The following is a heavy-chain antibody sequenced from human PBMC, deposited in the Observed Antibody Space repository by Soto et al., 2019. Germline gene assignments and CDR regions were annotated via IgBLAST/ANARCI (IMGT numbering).Heavy chain of an antibody. CDR1: GFTFSSYG. Sequence: GGSLRLSCAASGFTFSSYGMHWVRQAPGKGLEWVAVISYDGSNKYYADSVKGRFTISRDNSKNTLYLQMNSLRAEDTAVYYCAKGIAAAGNFPKLYYYYGMDVWGQGTTVTVSS. D-gene: IGHD6-13*01. CDR2: ISYDGSNK. V-gene: IGHV3-30*18. J-gene: IGHJ6*02. CDR3: AKGIAAAGNFPKLYYYYGMDV.